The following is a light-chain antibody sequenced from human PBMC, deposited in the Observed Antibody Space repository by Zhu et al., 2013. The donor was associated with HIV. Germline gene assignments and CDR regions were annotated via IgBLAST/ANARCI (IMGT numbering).Light chain of an antibody. V-gene: IGLV1-44*01. CDR2: SNN. CDR3: AAWDDSLSGSYV. J-gene: IGLJ1*01. CDR1: KSNIGSNT. Sequence: QSVLTQPPSASGTPGQRVTITCSGSKSNIGSNTVNWYQQLPGTAPKLLIYSNNQRPSGVPDRFSGSKSGTSASLAISGLRSEDEADYYCAAWDDSLSGSYVFGTGTKVTV.